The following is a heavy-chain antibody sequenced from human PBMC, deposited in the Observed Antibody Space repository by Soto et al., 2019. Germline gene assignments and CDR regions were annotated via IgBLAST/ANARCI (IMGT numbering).Heavy chain of an antibody. Sequence: QVQLQESGPGLVKPSETLSLTCTVSGGSVSSGSYYWSWIRQPPGKGLEWIGYIYYSGSTNYNPSLKSRVTISVDTSKNQFSLKLSSVTAAXTAVYYCARDYGGNSGCWFDPWGQGTLVTVSS. V-gene: IGHV4-61*01. CDR2: IYYSGST. J-gene: IGHJ5*02. D-gene: IGHD4-17*01. CDR1: GGSVSSGSYY. CDR3: ARDYGGNSGCWFDP.